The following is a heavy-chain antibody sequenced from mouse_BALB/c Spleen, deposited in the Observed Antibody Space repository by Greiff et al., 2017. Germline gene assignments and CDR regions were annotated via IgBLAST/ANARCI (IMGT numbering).Heavy chain of an antibody. CDR2: INSNGGST. J-gene: IGHJ4*01. V-gene: IGHV5-6-2*01. CDR1: GFTFSSYY. CDR3: ARQGNGTAMDY. Sequence: EVKLMESGGGLVKLGGSLKLSCAASGFTFSSYYMSWVRQTPEKRLELVAAINSNGGSTYYPDTVKGRFTISRDNAKNTLYLQMSSLKSEDTALYYCARQGNGTAMDYWGQGTSVTVSS.